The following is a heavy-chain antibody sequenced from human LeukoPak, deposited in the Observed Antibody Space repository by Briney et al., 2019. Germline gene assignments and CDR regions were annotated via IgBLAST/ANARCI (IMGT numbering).Heavy chain of an antibody. D-gene: IGHD4-17*01. CDR2: TSYDGTNK. J-gene: IGHJ4*02. CDR1: GFNFRDSA. CDR3: AADYGDYVSPSD. Sequence: PGRSLRLSCAASGFNFRDSAMHWVRQPPGKGLEGVAVTSYDGTNKYYADSVKGRFTISRDNSKNTLYLQMNSLRLEDTCVYYCAADYGDYVSPSDWGQGTLVTVSS. V-gene: IGHV3-30*04.